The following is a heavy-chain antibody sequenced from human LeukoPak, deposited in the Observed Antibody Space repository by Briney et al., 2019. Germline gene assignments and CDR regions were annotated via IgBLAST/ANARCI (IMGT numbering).Heavy chain of an antibody. CDR3: ASARSGYYGDY. V-gene: IGHV3-23*01. CDR1: GFTFSSYA. D-gene: IGHD5-12*01. Sequence: GGSLRLSCAASGFTFSSYAMSWVRQAPGKGLEWVSTVSGSGGSTDYADSVKGRFTISRDNSKNTLYLQMNSLRAEDTAVYYCASARSGYYGDYWGQGTLVTVSS. J-gene: IGHJ4*02. CDR2: VSGSGGST.